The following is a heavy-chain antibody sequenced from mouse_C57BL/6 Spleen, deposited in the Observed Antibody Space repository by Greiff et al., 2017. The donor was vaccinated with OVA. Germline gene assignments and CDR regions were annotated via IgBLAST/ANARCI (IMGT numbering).Heavy chain of an antibody. CDR2: INPNYGTT. D-gene: IGHD2-5*01. CDR1: GYSFTDYN. CDR3: ARNAYYSNYDYFDY. Sequence: VQLKESGPELVKPGASVKISCKASGYSFTDYNMNWVKQSHGKSLEWIGVINPNYGTTSYNQKFKGKATLTVDQSSSTAYMQLNSLTSEDSAVYYCARNAYYSNYDYFDYWGQGTTLTVSS. J-gene: IGHJ2*01. V-gene: IGHV1-39*01.